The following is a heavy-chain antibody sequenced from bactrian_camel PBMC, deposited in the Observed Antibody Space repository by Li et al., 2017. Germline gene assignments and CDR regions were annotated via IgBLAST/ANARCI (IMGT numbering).Heavy chain of an antibody. CDR2: IDKDGTT. V-gene: IGHV3S53*01. CDR1: GNTFSTHC. Sequence: VQLVESGGGSVQAGGSLRLSCAVSGNTFSTHCMGWFRQAPGSGREGIASIDKDGTTDYAGSVKGRFTLSKENGNNILNLQMNSLKVEDSAMFYCAAGPEYQGTCNFNNRGQGTQVTVS. D-gene: IGHD5*01. J-gene: IGHJ4*01. CDR3: AAGPEYQGTCNFNN.